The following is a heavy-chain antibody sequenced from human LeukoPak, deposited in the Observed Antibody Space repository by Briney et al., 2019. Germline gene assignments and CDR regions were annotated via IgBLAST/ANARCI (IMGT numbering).Heavy chain of an antibody. CDR3: ARGYCSGGSCSRDY. J-gene: IGHJ4*02. Sequence: ASVKASCKASGYTFTGYYMHWVRQAPGQGLEWMGWINPNSGGTNYAQKFQGRVTMTRDTSISTAYMELSRLRSDDTAVYYCARGYCSGGSCSRDYWGQGTLVTVSS. D-gene: IGHD2-15*01. CDR2: INPNSGGT. CDR1: GYTFTGYY. V-gene: IGHV1-2*02.